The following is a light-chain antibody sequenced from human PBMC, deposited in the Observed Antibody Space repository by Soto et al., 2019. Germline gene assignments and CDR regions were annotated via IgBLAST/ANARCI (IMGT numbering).Light chain of an antibody. J-gene: IGLJ1*01. V-gene: IGLV2-23*01. CDR1: SSDVGSYNL. CDR2: EGS. Sequence: VLTQPASVSGSPGQSITISCTGASSDVGSYNLVSWYQQHPGKAPKPMIYEGSKRPSGVSNRFSGSKSGNTASLTISGLQAEDEADYYCCSYAGSSAYVFGTGTKVTVL. CDR3: CSYAGSSAYV.